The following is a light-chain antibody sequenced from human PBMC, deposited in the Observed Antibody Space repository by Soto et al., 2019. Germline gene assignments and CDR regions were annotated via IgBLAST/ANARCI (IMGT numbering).Light chain of an antibody. Sequence: EIVLTQSPGTLSLSPGEGATLSCRASQSISSSSLAWYQKKPGQAPRLLIYGASSRATGIPERFSGSGSGTDFTLTISRLEPEDFAVYYCQQYGTSPYTFGQGTKLEIK. V-gene: IGKV3-20*01. J-gene: IGKJ2*01. CDR3: QQYGTSPYT. CDR2: GAS. CDR1: QSISSSS.